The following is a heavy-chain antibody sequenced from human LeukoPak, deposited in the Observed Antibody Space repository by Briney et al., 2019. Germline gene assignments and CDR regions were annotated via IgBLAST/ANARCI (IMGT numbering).Heavy chain of an antibody. J-gene: IGHJ5*02. CDR1: GVSFSGYY. CDR2: INHSGST. Sequence: EASETLSLTCAVYGVSFSGYYWSWIRQPPGKGLEWIGEINHSGSTNYNPSLKSRVTISVDTSKNQFSLKLSSVTAADTAVYYCARLGSSGWYLSGRFDPWGQGTLVTVSS. CDR3: ARLGSSGWYLSGRFDP. D-gene: IGHD6-19*01. V-gene: IGHV4-34*01.